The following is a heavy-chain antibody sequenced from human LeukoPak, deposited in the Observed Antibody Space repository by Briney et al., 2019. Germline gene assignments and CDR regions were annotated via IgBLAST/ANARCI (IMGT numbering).Heavy chain of an antibody. V-gene: IGHV3-7*03. CDR1: GFTFSSYW. CDR2: IKQDGSEK. J-gene: IGHJ6*03. CDR3: AKDVNDFLEGYMDV. Sequence: QPGGSLRLSCAASGFTFSSYWMSWVRQAPGKGLEWVANIKQDGSEKYYVDSVKGRFTISRDNAKNSLYLQMNSLRAEDTALYYCAKDVNDFLEGYMDVWGKGTTVTVSS. D-gene: IGHD3-3*01.